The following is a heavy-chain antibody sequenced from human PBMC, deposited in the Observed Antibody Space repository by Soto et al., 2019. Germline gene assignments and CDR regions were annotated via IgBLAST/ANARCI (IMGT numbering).Heavy chain of an antibody. J-gene: IGHJ5*02. CDR2: MNPNSGNT. CDR3: ARGRMVARLYWFDP. D-gene: IGHD2-15*01. Sequence: QVQLVQSGAEVKKPGASVKVACKASGYTFASYDINWVRQATGQGLEWMGWMNPNSGNTGYAQKFQGRVTMTRNTSISTAYMELSSLRSEDTAVYYCARGRMVARLYWFDPWGQGTLVTVSS. CDR1: GYTFASYD. V-gene: IGHV1-8*01.